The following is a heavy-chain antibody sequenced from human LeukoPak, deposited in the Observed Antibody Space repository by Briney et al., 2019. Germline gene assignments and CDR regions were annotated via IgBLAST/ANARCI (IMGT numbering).Heavy chain of an antibody. V-gene: IGHV4-59*01. D-gene: IGHD6-19*01. Sequence: PSETLSLTCAVYGGSFSGYYWSWIRQPPGKGLEWIGHIYNSGSTNYSPSLKSRVTISVDTSKNQFSLKLSSVTAADTAMYYCARFKRAGGWSYFDYWGLGTLVTVSS. CDR1: GGSFSGYY. J-gene: IGHJ4*02. CDR2: IYNSGST. CDR3: ARFKRAGGWSYFDY.